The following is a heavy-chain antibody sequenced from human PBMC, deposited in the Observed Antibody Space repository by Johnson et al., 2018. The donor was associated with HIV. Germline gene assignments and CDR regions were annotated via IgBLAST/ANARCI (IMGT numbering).Heavy chain of an antibody. CDR1: GFTFSSYG. CDR2: IWYDGSNK. V-gene: IGHV3-33*06. CDR3: AKDLGTGDDAFDI. J-gene: IGHJ3*02. D-gene: IGHD7-27*01. Sequence: QVQLVESGGGVVQPGRSLRLSCAASGFTFSSYGMHWVRQAPGKGLEWVAVIWYDGSNKYYADSVKGRFTISRDNSKNTLYLQMNSLGAEDTAVYYCAKDLGTGDDAFDIWGQGTMVTVSS.